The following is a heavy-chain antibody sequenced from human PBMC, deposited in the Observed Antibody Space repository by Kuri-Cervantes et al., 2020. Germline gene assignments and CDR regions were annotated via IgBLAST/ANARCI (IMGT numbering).Heavy chain of an antibody. CDR3: ARGHELLWFGEPIWGDAFDI. CDR2: IYYSGST. V-gene: IGHV4-61*01. J-gene: IGHJ3*02. D-gene: IGHD3-10*01. CDR1: GGSVSSGSYY. Sequence: GSLRLSCTVSGGSVSSGSYYWSWIRQPPGKGLEWIGYIYYSGSTNYNPSLKSRVTISVDTSKNQFSLKLSSVTAADTAVYYCARGHELLWFGEPIWGDAFDIWGQGTMVTVSS.